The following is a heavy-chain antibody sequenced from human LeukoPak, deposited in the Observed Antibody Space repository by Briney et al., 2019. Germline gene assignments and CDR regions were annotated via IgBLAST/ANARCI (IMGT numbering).Heavy chain of an antibody. D-gene: IGHD3-10*01. V-gene: IGHV3-7*01. CDR3: AFLVREPQH. CDR1: GFPFSTYY. J-gene: IGHJ1*01. Sequence: GGSLRLSCTVSGFPFSTYYMGWLRQPPGKGLEWVAMINSDGSDKSYVDSLKGRSTISRDNAKNSLFLQMSTLTAEDTALYYCAFLVREPQHWGRGTLVTVSS. CDR2: INSDGSDK.